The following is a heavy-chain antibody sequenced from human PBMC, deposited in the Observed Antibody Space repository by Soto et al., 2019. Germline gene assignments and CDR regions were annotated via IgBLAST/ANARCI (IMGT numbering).Heavy chain of an antibody. CDR2: TWSGGRGE. CDR3: AKDDDTSSHYSLLDF. J-gene: IGHJ4*02. CDR1: GFAFSYHG. V-gene: IGHV3-33*06. Sequence: QVQLVESGGGVVQPGTSLRLSCAASGFAFSYHGIHWVRQAPGKGLEWVAVTWSGGRGEYYADSVRGRFTISRDNSKTPGYLQINSLRVEDTAVYYCAKDDDTSSHYSLLDFRGQGTLVTVSS. D-gene: IGHD3-22*01.